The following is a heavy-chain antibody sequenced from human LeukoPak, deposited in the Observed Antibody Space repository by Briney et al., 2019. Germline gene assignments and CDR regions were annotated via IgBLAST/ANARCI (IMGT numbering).Heavy chain of an antibody. CDR2: IIPIFGTA. CDR1: GGTFTSYA. D-gene: IGHD2-2*01. V-gene: IGHV1-69*01. J-gene: IGHJ4*02. Sequence: SVKVSCKASGGTFTSYAISWVRHAPGQGLEWMGGIIPIFGTANYAQKFQGRVTITADESTSTAYMELSSLRSEDTAVYYCARDYCSRTSCPRPYFDYWGQGTLVTVSS. CDR3: ARDYCSRTSCPRPYFDY.